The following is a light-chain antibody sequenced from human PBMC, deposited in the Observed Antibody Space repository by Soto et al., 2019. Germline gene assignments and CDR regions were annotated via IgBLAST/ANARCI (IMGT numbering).Light chain of an antibody. CDR1: QSVSRSY. CDR3: QHYGDSSYT. J-gene: IGKJ2*01. CDR2: AAS. V-gene: IGKV3-20*01. Sequence: EIVLTQSPGTLSLSPGERATLSCRASQSVSRSYLAWYQQKPGQAPRLLIYAASSRATGIPDRFTGSGSGTDFTLTISRLEPEDFAVYSCQHYGDSSYTFGQGTKLEIK.